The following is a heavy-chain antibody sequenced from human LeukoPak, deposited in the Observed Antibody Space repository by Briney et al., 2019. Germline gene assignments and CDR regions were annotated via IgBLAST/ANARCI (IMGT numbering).Heavy chain of an antibody. Sequence: SETLSLTCPVSGGSISSYYWSWIRQPPGKGLEWIGYIYYSGSTNYNPSLKSRVTISVDTSKNQFSLKLSSVTAADTAVYYCARTNSDSRRYYRLFAYWGQGTLVTVSS. V-gene: IGHV4-59*08. D-gene: IGHD3-22*01. CDR2: IYYSGST. CDR1: GGSISSYY. CDR3: ARTNSDSRRYYRLFAY. J-gene: IGHJ4*02.